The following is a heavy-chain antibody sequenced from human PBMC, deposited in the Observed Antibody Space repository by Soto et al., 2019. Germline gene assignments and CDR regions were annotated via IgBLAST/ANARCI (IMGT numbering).Heavy chain of an antibody. Sequence: GGSLRLSCAASGFTFSSYGMHSVRQAPGKGLEWVAVISYDGSNKYYADSVKGRFTISRDNSKNTLYLQMNSLRAEDTAVYYCAKDLYRGTFYYYYGMDVWGQGTTVTVSS. CDR1: GFTFSSYG. CDR2: ISYDGSNK. CDR3: AKDLYRGTFYYYYGMDV. J-gene: IGHJ6*02. D-gene: IGHD2-8*01. V-gene: IGHV3-30*18.